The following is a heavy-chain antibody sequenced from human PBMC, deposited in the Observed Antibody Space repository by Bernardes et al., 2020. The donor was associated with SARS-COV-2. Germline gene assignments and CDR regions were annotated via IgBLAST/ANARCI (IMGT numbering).Heavy chain of an antibody. CDR1: GGSISTYY. D-gene: IGHD3-10*01. J-gene: IGHJ6*02. CDR2: MSASGSS. V-gene: IGHV4-4*07. Sequence: SETLSLTCSVSGGSISTYYWSWIRQPAGKGLEWIGRMSASGSSNHNPSLRSRITMSVDTPQNQISLEVSSVTAADTAVYYCAREGGTSGRGMDVWGQGTTVTVSS. CDR3: AREGGTSGRGMDV.